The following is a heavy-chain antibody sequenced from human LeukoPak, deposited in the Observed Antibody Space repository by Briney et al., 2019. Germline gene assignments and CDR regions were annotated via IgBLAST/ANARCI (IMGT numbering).Heavy chain of an antibody. CDR1: GFTFSYYW. V-gene: IGHV3-7*05. J-gene: IGHJ4*02. Sequence: GGSLRLSCAASGFTFSYYWMSWVRQAPGGGLEWLANIKHDGSEKNSVDSVKGRFTISRDNAKNSMFLQMNSLRAEDTAVYYCARDRGWLQFDYWGQGTLVTVSS. D-gene: IGHD5-24*01. CDR2: IKHDGSEK. CDR3: ARDRGWLQFDY.